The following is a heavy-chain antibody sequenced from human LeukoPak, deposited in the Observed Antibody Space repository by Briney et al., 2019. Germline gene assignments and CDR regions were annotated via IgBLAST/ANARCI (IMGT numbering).Heavy chain of an antibody. J-gene: IGHJ4*02. CDR3: ARGRGYYHSSGYYYEEDY. V-gene: IGHV4-4*07. CDR2: IYTSGST. D-gene: IGHD3-22*01. Sequence: SEPLSLTCTVSGGSISSYYWSWIRQPAGKGLEWIGRIYTSGSTNYDPSLKSRVTMSVDTSKNQFSLKLTSVTAADTAVYYCARGRGYYHSSGYYYEEDYWGQGTLVTVSS. CDR1: GGSISSYY.